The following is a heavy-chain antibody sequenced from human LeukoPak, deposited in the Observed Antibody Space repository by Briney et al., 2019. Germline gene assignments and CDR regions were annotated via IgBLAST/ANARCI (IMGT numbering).Heavy chain of an antibody. D-gene: IGHD5-18*01. CDR3: ARDRGGYTYSHDY. J-gene: IGHJ4*02. CDR2: LNPKSGDT. CDR1: GFTFSNYD. V-gene: IGHV1-8*01. Sequence: ASVKVSCKASGFTFSNYDINWVRQAPGQGLEWMGWLNPKSGDTGYAQKFQGRVAMTRNTSITTAYMDVSSLTSEDTAVYYCARDRGGYTYSHDYWGQGTLVTVSS.